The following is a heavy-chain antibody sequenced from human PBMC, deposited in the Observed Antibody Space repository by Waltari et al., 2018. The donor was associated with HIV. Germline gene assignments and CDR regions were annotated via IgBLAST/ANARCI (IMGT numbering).Heavy chain of an antibody. Sequence: QVQLQESGPGLAKSSETLSLTCLVSGGSDSSGTYAWSWIRQPPGKGLEWIGYIYNSGNTNYNPSLKSRVTISVDTSKNQFSLRLSSVTAADTAVYYCARRGTGGRAFDIWGQGTMVTVSS. CDR3: ARRGTGGRAFDI. J-gene: IGHJ3*02. D-gene: IGHD7-27*01. V-gene: IGHV4-61*01. CDR2: IYNSGNT. CDR1: GGSDSSGTYA.